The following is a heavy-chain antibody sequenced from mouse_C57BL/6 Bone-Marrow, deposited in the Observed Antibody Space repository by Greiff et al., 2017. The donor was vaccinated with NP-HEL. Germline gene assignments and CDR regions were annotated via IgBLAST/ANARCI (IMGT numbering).Heavy chain of an antibody. V-gene: IGHV1-64*01. CDR2: IHPNSGST. Sequence: QVHVKQSGAELVKPGASVKLSCKASGYTFTSYWMHWVKQRPGQGLEWIGMIHPNSGSTNYNEKFKSKATLTVDKSSSTAYMQLSSLTSEDSAVYYCARDWYYAMDYWGQGTSVTVSS. CDR1: GYTFTSYW. D-gene: IGHD4-1*01. CDR3: ARDWYYAMDY. J-gene: IGHJ4*01.